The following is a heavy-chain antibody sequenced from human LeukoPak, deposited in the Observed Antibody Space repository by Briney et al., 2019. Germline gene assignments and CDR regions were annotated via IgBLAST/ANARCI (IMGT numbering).Heavy chain of an antibody. CDR2: IYYSGST. J-gene: IGHJ4*02. D-gene: IGHD3-3*01. V-gene: IGHV4-30-4*08. CDR3: ARYDFWSGPLQFDS. CDR1: GGSISRNDYY. Sequence: PSETLSLTCTVSGGSISRNDYYWSWIRQPPGKGLEWIGYIYYSGSTYYNPSLKSRVTISVDTSTNQFSLKLTSVTAADTAAYYCARYDFWSGPLQFDSWGQGTLVTVSS.